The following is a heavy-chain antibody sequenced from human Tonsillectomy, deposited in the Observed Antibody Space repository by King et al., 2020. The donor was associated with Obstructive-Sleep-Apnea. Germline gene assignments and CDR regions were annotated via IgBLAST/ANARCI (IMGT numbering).Heavy chain of an antibody. V-gene: IGHV4-34*01. Sequence: VQLQQWGAGLLKPSETLSLTCAVYGGSFSGYYWTWIRQPPGKGLEWIGEIHRSGSTNYNPSLRSRVTISLDTSKTQFSLPPTSVTAADTAVYYCARGSGGTFAYWGQGTLVTVSS. CDR3: ARGSGGTFAY. D-gene: IGHD1-1*01. CDR2: IHRSGST. CDR1: GGSFSGYY. J-gene: IGHJ4*02.